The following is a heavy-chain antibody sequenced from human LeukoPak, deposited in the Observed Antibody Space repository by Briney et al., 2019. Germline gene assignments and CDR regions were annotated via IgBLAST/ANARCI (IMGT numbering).Heavy chain of an antibody. CDR3: ARDRIAGGMDV. CDR1: GGSINSYY. CDR2: VYYSGST. Sequence: PSETLSLTCTVSGGSINSYYWSWIRQPPRKGLERRGNVYYSGSTKYKPSLKSRVTISVDTSKNQFSLKLSSVTAADTAMYYCARDRIAGGMDVWGQGTTVTVSS. J-gene: IGHJ6*02. D-gene: IGHD6-13*01. V-gene: IGHV4-59*01.